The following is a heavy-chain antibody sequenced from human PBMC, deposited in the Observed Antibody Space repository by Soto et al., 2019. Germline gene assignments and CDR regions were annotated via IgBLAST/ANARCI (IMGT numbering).Heavy chain of an antibody. D-gene: IGHD3-22*01. Sequence: QVQLQESGPGLVKPSQTLSLTCTVSGASISSGDYYWTWIRQPPGKGLEWIGSIYYGGNNYYNPSLNSLVPRSVDPSNNQFSLKLSSVTAADTAVYYCARASYDSSTYYLDYWGQGTLVTVSS. CDR2: IYYGGNN. V-gene: IGHV4-30-4*01. J-gene: IGHJ4*02. CDR3: ARASYDSSTYYLDY. CDR1: GASISSGDYY.